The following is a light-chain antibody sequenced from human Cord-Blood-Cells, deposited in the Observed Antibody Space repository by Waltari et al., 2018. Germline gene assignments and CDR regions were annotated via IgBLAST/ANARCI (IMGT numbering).Light chain of an antibody. CDR1: QSVLYSSNNQNY. Sequence: DIVMTQSPDSLAVSLGERATTNCKSSQSVLYSSNNQNYLAWYQQKPGQPPKLLIYWASTEKSGVPERCSSSGSATDFTLTSSSLQAEDVTVYCCQQYYSTPLTFGGGTKVEIK. J-gene: IGKJ4*01. CDR2: WAS. CDR3: QQYYSTPLT. V-gene: IGKV4-1*01.